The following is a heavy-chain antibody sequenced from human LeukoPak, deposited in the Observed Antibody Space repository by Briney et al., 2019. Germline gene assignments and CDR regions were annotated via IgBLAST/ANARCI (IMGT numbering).Heavy chain of an antibody. CDR3: ETDKRYAFDY. Sequence: PGGSLRRSCATSGFSFTDYPMNLVRQAPGKGLQWISNIRTTAEGAKYAYYADSVKGRVTISRDDGKNTLYLHMNSLRDDDTAVYYCETDKRYAFDYWGQGILVTVSS. D-gene: IGHD3-9*01. CDR1: GFSFTDYP. CDR2: IRTTAEGAKYA. V-gene: IGHV3-48*02. J-gene: IGHJ4*02.